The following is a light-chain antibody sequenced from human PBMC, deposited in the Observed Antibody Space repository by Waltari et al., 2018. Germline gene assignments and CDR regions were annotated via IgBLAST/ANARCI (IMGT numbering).Light chain of an antibody. CDR2: YDD. CDR3: QVWDSDAGQPL. Sequence: TQSPSVSVTAGQTASVSCGGYNMEKKSVHWYQQKPGQAPMLVITYDDDRPPGIPQRFSGSNSGNAAILTISRVEAGDEADYYCQVWDSDAGQPLFGGGTKLTV. V-gene: IGLV3-21*01. J-gene: IGLJ2*01. CDR1: NMEKKS.